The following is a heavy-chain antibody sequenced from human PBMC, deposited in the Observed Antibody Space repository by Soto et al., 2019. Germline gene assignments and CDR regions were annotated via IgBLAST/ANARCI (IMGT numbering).Heavy chain of an antibody. CDR2: ISGSGVNT. CDR1: GFTFSSYA. D-gene: IGHD2-15*01. Sequence: GGSLRLSCAASGFTFSSYAMNWVRQAPGKGLEWVSAISGSGVNTYYADSVKGRFTISRDNSKNTLYLQMNSLRADDTAVYYCAKDLCSGRSCYFVYWGQGTLVTVSS. J-gene: IGHJ4*02. V-gene: IGHV3-23*01. CDR3: AKDLCSGRSCYFVY.